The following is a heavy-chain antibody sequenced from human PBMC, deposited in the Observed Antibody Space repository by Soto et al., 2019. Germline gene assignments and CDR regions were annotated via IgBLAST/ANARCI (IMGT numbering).Heavy chain of an antibody. CDR1: GYTFTSYG. D-gene: IGHD3-10*01. J-gene: IGHJ6*02. V-gene: IGHV1-18*01. CDR2: ISAYNGNT. Sequence: ASVKVSCKASGYTFTSYGISWVRQAPGQGLEWMGWISAYNGNTNYAQKLQGRVTMTTDTSTSTAYMELRSLRSDDTAVYYCARPLMVRGVIPPGLDYYHYYGMDVWGQGTTVTVSS. CDR3: ARPLMVRGVIPPGLDYYHYYGMDV.